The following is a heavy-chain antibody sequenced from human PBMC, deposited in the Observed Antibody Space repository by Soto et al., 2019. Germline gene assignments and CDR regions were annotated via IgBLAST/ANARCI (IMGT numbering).Heavy chain of an antibody. V-gene: IGHV1-24*01. CDR1: GYTLTELS. CDR3: ETGDVAAAGMFSAS. D-gene: IGHD6-13*01. Sequence: QVQLVQSGAEVKKPGASVKVSCKVSGYTLTELSMHWVRQAPGKGLEWMGGFDPEDGETIYAQKFQGRVTMPEDTSTDSANRGLRSLGSEDSALYYCETGDVAAAGMFSASWGQGPLLPVSS. J-gene: IGHJ4*02. CDR2: FDPEDGET.